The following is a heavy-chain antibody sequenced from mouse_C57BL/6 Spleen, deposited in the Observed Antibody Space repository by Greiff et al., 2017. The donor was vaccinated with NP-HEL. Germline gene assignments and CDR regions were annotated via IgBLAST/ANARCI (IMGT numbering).Heavy chain of an antibody. CDR1: GFTFSDYG. CDR3: ARLGFAY. V-gene: IGHV5-17*01. Sequence: EVQLVESGGGLVKPGGSLKLSCAASGFTFSDYGMHWVRQAPEKGLEWVAYISSGGSTIYYADTVKGRFTISRDNAKNTLFLQMTSLRSEDTAMYYCARLGFAYWGQGTLVTVSA. CDR2: ISSGGSTI. J-gene: IGHJ3*01.